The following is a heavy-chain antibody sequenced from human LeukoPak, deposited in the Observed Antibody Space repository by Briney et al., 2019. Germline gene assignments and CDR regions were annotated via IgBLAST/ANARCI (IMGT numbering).Heavy chain of an antibody. V-gene: IGHV3-74*01. D-gene: IGHD4-17*01. Sequence: GGSLSLSCAASGVTFSSYWMHWVRQAPGKGRVWVSRINSDGSSTSYADSVKGRFTISRDNAKNTLYLQMNSLRAEDTAVYYCARIYGDYYYYGMDVWGQGTTVTVSS. J-gene: IGHJ6*02. CDR1: GVTFSSYW. CDR2: INSDGSST. CDR3: ARIYGDYYYYGMDV.